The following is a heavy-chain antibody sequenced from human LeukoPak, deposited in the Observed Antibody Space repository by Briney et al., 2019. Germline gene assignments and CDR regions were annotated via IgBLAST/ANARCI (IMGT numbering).Heavy chain of an antibody. CDR1: GYTFTSYA. V-gene: IGHV1-3*01. J-gene: IGHJ4*01. CDR2: INAGNGNT. Sequence: RASVKVSCKASGYTFTSYAKHWVRQAPGQRLEWMGWINAGNGNTKYSQKFQGRVTITRDTSASTAYMELSSLRSEDTAVYYCARDVGGDCSFDYWGHGTLVTVSS. D-gene: IGHD2-21*02. CDR3: ARDVGGDCSFDY.